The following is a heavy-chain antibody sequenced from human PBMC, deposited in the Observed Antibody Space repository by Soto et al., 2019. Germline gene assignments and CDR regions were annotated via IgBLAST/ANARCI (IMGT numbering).Heavy chain of an antibody. D-gene: IGHD3-22*01. CDR3: ARRVDSGYYHFDY. Sequence: EVQLVQSGVEVKKPGESLKISCKGSGYSFNTYWIGWVRQMPGKGLEWMGIIYPGDSDTRYSPSFQGQVTISADKSISTAYLQWSSLKASDTAIYYCARRVDSGYYHFDYWGQGSLVTVSS. CDR1: GYSFNTYW. V-gene: IGHV5-51*01. CDR2: IYPGDSDT. J-gene: IGHJ4*02.